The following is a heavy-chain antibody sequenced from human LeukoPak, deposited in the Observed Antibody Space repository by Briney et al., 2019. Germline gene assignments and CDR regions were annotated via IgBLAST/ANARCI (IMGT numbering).Heavy chain of an antibody. CDR1: GGSISSYY. V-gene: IGHV4-59*01. CDR3: AREVAPYDSSGYYLRKGAFDI. D-gene: IGHD3-22*01. Sequence: PSETLSLTCTVSGGSISSYYWSWIRQPPGKGLECIGYIYYSGSTNYNPSLKSRVTISVDTSKNQFSLKLSSVTAADTAVYYCAREVAPYDSSGYYLRKGAFDIWGQGTMVTVSS. J-gene: IGHJ3*02. CDR2: IYYSGST.